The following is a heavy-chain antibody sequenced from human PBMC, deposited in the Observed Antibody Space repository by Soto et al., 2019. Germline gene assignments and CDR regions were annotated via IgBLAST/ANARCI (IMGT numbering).Heavy chain of an antibody. CDR2: IYYSGYT. D-gene: IGHD4-17*01. J-gene: IGHJ4*02. CDR3: ARRYGDCFDF. Sequence: SETLSLTCTVSGGSISSSSYYWCWIRQPPGKGLEWIGSIYYSGYTYYNPSLKSRVTISVDTSKNQFSLKLSSVTAADTAVYYCARRYGDCFDFWGQGTLVTAPQ. CDR1: GGSISSSSYY. V-gene: IGHV4-39*01.